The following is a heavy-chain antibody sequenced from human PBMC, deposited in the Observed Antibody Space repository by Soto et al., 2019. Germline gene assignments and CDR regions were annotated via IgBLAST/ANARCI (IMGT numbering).Heavy chain of an antibody. Sequence: GASVKVSCKASGYTFTSYDINWVRQATGQGLEWMGWMNPNSGNTGYAQKFQGRVTMTRNTSISTAYMELSSLRSEDTAVYYCAREYPGYYDSSGYFYYYYYGMDVWGQGTTVTVSS. CDR1: GYTFTSYD. CDR2: MNPNSGNT. J-gene: IGHJ6*02. V-gene: IGHV1-8*01. CDR3: AREYPGYYDSSGYFYYYYYGMDV. D-gene: IGHD3-22*01.